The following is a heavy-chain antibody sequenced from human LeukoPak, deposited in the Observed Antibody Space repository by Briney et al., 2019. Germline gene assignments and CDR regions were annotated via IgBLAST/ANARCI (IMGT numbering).Heavy chain of an antibody. CDR3: ELNPDSSGYWWFAP. J-gene: IGHJ5*02. CDR1: GYTFTSYD. D-gene: IGHD3-22*01. CDR2: MNPNSGNT. V-gene: IGHV1-8*03. Sequence: GASVKVSCKASGYTFTSYDINWVRQATGQGLEWMGWMNPNSGNTGYAQKFQGRVTITRNTSISTAYMELSSLRSEDTAVHYCELNPDSSGYWWFAPWGQGTLVTVSS.